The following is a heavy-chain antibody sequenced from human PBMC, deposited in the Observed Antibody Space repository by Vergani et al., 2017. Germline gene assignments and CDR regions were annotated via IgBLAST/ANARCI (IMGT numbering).Heavy chain of an antibody. D-gene: IGHD1-26*01. CDR3: AKRTSGRFD. V-gene: IGHV3-7*01. Sequence: EVQLVESGGGLVQPGGSLRLSCAGSGSSFSNSWLTWVRQAPGKGLEWVANIKEDGSEKFYVDSVKGRFTISRDNAKKSLYLQMNSLRAEDTAVYYCAKRTSGRFDWGQGTLVTVS. CDR1: GSSFSNSW. J-gene: IGHJ4*02. CDR2: IKEDGSEK.